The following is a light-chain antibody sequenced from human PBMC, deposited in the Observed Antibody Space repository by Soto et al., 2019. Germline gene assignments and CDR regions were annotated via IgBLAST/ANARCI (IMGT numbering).Light chain of an antibody. CDR3: CSDVGSGTYV. CDR1: SSDVGRYNF. J-gene: IGLJ1*01. CDR2: DVT. Sequence: QSALTQPPSVSGSPGQSITISCTGTSSDVGRYNFVSWYQQHPGKVPKLMIYDVTKRPSGVPDRFSGSKSGNTASLTISGLQAEDEADYYCCSDVGSGTYVFGTGTKLTVL. V-gene: IGLV2-23*02.